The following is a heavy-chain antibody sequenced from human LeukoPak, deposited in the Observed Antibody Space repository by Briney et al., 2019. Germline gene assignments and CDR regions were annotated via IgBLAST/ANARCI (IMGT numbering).Heavy chain of an antibody. V-gene: IGHV3-74*01. CDR3: ARSGGGYFDY. Sequence: PGGSLRLSCAASGFTFSGYWMHWVRQAPRKGLVWVSRINSDGSTTSYADSVKGRFTISRDNAKNTLYLQMNSLIAEDTAVYYCARSGGGYFDYWGQGTLVTVFS. CDR1: GFTFSGYW. CDR2: INSDGSTT. J-gene: IGHJ4*02. D-gene: IGHD3-16*01.